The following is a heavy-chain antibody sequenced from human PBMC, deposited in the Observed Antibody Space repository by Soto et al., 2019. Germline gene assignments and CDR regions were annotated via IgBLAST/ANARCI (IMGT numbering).Heavy chain of an antibody. Sequence: VQLVESGGGVVQPGRSLRLSCAASGFTFSDYAMHWVRQAPGKGLEWVAVVSHDGRDTHYGDSVKGRFTISRDSSKNTVSLEMTSLIAEDTAVYYCAKGGRQWLVTSDFNFWGQGALVTVSS. V-gene: IGHV3-30*18. CDR3: AKGGRQWLVTSDFNF. CDR1: GFTFSDYA. CDR2: VSHDGRDT. J-gene: IGHJ4*02. D-gene: IGHD6-19*01.